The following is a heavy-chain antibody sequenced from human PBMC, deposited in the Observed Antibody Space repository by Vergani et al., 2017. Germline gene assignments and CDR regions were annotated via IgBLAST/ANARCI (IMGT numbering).Heavy chain of an antibody. CDR2: IITVFGTV. CDR1: GGTFSSYA. Sequence: QVQLVQSGAEVKKPGSSVKVSCKASGGTFSSYAISWVRQAPGQGLAWMGGIITVFGTVNYAQKFQGRVTITADKSTSTAYMELSSLRSEDTAVYYCARKDRHSHYGMDVWGQGTTVTVSS. D-gene: IGHD2-15*01. J-gene: IGHJ6*02. CDR3: ARKDRHSHYGMDV. V-gene: IGHV1-69*06.